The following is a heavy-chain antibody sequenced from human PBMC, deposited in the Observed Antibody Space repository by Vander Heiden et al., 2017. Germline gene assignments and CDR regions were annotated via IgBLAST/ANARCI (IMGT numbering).Heavy chain of an antibody. CDR2: IKQDGSEK. J-gene: IGHJ4*02. CDR3: ARLRRFLEWLSNDY. Sequence: EVQLVESGGGLVQPGGSLRLSCAAPGFTFSSYWMSWVRQAPGKGLEWVANIKQDGSEKYYVDSVKGRFTISRDNAKNSLYLQMNSLRAEDTAVYYCARLRRFLEWLSNDYWGQGTLVTVSS. D-gene: IGHD3-3*01. V-gene: IGHV3-7*01. CDR1: GFTFSSYW.